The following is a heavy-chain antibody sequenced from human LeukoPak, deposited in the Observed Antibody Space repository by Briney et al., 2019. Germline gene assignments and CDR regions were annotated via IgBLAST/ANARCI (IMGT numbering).Heavy chain of an antibody. Sequence: PSETLSLTCTVSGGSISSYYWSWIRQPPGKGLEWTGYIYYSGSTNYNPSLKSRVTISVDTSKNQFSLKLSSVTAADTAVYYCARAISFYDSSGYYPREGTNDAFDIWGQGTMVTVSS. CDR3: ARAISFYDSSGYYPREGTNDAFDI. CDR2: IYYSGST. J-gene: IGHJ3*02. V-gene: IGHV4-59*01. CDR1: GGSISSYY. D-gene: IGHD3-22*01.